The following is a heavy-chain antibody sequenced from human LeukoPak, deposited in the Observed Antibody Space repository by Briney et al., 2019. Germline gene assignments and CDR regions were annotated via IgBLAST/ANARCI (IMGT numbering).Heavy chain of an antibody. J-gene: IGHJ3*02. V-gene: IGHV1-46*01. D-gene: IGHD2-15*01. CDR3: ARDKAVVVAYAFDI. CDR1: GYTFSSYY. CDR2: IYPRGGGT. Sequence: GSVKVSCKASGYTFSSYYIRWVRQAPGQGLEWMGMIYPRGGGTSYAQRFQGRVTMTRVTSTSTVDMELSSLRSEDSAVYYCARDKAVVVAYAFDIWGEGTMVTVSS.